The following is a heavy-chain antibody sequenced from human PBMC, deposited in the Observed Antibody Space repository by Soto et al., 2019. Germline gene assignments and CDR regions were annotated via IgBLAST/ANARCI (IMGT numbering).Heavy chain of an antibody. Sequence: NPSETLSLTCNVSGGSFSSSSYYWGWIRQPPSKGLEWIASIYYSGSTYYNSSLKSRVTISLDTSKNQFSLQLTSVTAADTAVYYCVRQKMSSKPVGYWGQGTLVTVSS. V-gene: IGHV4-39*01. CDR2: IYYSGST. CDR3: VRQKMSSKPVGY. J-gene: IGHJ4*02. D-gene: IGHD3-10*01. CDR1: GGSFSSSSYY.